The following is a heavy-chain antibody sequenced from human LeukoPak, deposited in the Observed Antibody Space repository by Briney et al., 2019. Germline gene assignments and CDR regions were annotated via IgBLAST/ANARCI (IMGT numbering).Heavy chain of an antibody. D-gene: IGHD3-16*01. CDR3: ARGSYDYVWGSYRGYYYYYYMDV. CDR2: IYYSGST. V-gene: IGHV4-59*01. J-gene: IGHJ6*03. Sequence: SETLSLTCTVSGGSISSYYWSWIRQPPGKGLEWIGYIYYSGSTNYNPSLKSRVTISVDTSKNQFSLKLSSVTAADTAVYYCARGSYDYVWGSYRGYYYYYYMDVWGKGTTVTISS. CDR1: GGSISSYY.